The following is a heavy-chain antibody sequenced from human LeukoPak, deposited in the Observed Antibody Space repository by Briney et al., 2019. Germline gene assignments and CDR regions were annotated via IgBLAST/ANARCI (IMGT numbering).Heavy chain of an antibody. Sequence: ASVKVSCKGSGYTFTSYDINWVRQAPGQGLEWMGWISAYNGNTNYAQKLQGRVTMTTDTSTSTAYMELRSLRSDDTAVYYCARSYYYGSSGFAPSGYWGQGTLVTVSS. CDR3: ARSYYYGSSGFAPSGY. CDR2: ISAYNGNT. CDR1: GYTFTSYD. J-gene: IGHJ4*02. V-gene: IGHV1-18*01. D-gene: IGHD3-22*01.